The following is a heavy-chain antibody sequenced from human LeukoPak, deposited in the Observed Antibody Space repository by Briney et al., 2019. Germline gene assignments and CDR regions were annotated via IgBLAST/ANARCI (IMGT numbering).Heavy chain of an antibody. Sequence: ASVKVSCKASGYTFTGYYMHWVRQAPGQGLEWMGWINPNSGGTNYAQKFQGRVTMTRDTSISTAYMELSSLRSEDTAVYYCARDWHDYGDLGASDIWGQGTMVTVSS. V-gene: IGHV1-2*02. CDR3: ARDWHDYGDLGASDI. CDR2: INPNSGGT. D-gene: IGHD4-17*01. J-gene: IGHJ3*02. CDR1: GYTFTGYY.